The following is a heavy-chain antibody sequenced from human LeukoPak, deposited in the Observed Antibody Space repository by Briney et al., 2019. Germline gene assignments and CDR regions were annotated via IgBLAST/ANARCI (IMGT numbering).Heavy chain of an antibody. CDR3: AGSYGPYYYYYGMDV. J-gene: IGHJ6*02. CDR2: MSPNSGNT. CDR1: GYTFTSYD. D-gene: IGHD5-18*01. Sequence: ASVKVSCKASGYTFTSYDINWVRQATGQGLEWMGWMSPNSGNTGYAQKFQGRVTMTRNTSISTAYMELSSLRSEDTAVYYRAGSYGPYYYYYGMDVWGQGTTVTVSS. V-gene: IGHV1-8*01.